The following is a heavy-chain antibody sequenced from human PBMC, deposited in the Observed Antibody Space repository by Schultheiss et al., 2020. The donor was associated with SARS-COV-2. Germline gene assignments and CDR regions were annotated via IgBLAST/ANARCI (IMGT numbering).Heavy chain of an antibody. V-gene: IGHV4-4*02. J-gene: IGHJ4*02. CDR1: GGSISSTNW. Sequence: SETLSLTCAVSGGSISSTNWWSWVRQPPGKGLEWIGEINHSGSTNYNPSLKSRVTISVDTSKNQFSLKLSSVTAADTAVYYCARHFRGYYGSGSYSLIDYWGQGTLVTVSS. CDR3: ARHFRGYYGSGSYSLIDY. CDR2: INHSGST. D-gene: IGHD3-10*01.